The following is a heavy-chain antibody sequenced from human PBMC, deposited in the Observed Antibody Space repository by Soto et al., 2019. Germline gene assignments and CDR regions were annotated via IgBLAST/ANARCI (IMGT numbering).Heavy chain of an antibody. CDR3: ARSMYYGSGSHDAFDI. CDR1: GYTFTGYY. J-gene: IGHJ3*02. D-gene: IGHD3-10*01. V-gene: IGHV1-2*04. CDR2: INPNSGGT. Sequence: ASVKVSCKASGYTFTGYYMHLVRQAPGQGLEWMGWINPNSGGTNYAQKFQGWVTMTRDTSISTAYMELSRLRSDDTAVYYCARSMYYGSGSHDAFDIWGQGTMVTVSS.